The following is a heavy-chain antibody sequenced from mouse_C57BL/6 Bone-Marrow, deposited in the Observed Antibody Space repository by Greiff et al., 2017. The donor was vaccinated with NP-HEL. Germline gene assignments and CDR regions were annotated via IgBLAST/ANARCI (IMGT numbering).Heavy chain of an antibody. D-gene: IGHD1-1*01. CDR3: ARRGNYYGSSYCYWDYDV. CDR2: ISSGGSYT. V-gene: IGHV5-6*01. Sequence: EVQLVESGGDLVKPGGSLKLSCAASGFTFSSYGMSWVRQTPDKRLEWVATISSGGSYTYYPDSVKGRFTISRDNAKNTLYLQMSSLKSEDTAMYYCARRGNYYGSSYCYWDYDVWGTGTTVTGSS. J-gene: IGHJ1*03. CDR1: GFTFSSYG.